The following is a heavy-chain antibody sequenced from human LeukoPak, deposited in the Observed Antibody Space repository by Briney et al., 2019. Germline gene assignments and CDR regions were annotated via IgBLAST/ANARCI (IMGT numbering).Heavy chain of an antibody. D-gene: IGHD3-9*01. CDR3: AKDHYYILTGSDY. CDR1: GFTFSSYA. J-gene: IGHJ4*02. V-gene: IGHV3-23*01. CDR2: ISGSGGST. Sequence: GGTLRLSCAASGFTFSSYAMSWVRQAPGKGLEWVSAISGSGGSTYYADSVKGRFTISRDNSKNTLYLQMNSLRAEDTAVYYCAKDHYYILTGSDYWGQGTLVTVSS.